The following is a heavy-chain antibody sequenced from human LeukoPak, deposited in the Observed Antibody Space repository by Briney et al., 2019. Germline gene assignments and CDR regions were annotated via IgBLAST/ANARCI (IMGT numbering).Heavy chain of an antibody. Sequence: ASVEVSCKASGYTFTGYYMHWVRQAPGQGPEWMGRINPNSGGTNYAQKFQGRVTMTRDTSISTAYMELSRLRSDDTAVYYCARDYYDFWSGLYYYYYGMDVWGQGTTVTVSS. J-gene: IGHJ6*02. CDR1: GYTFTGYY. CDR3: ARDYYDFWSGLYYYYYGMDV. V-gene: IGHV1-2*06. CDR2: INPNSGGT. D-gene: IGHD3-3*01.